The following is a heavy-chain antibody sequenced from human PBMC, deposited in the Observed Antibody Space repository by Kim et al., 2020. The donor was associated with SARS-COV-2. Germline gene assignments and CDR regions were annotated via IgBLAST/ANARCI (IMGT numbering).Heavy chain of an antibody. CDR3: ARQVWPSAYYYYGMDV. Sequence: SETLSLTCTVSGGSISSYYWSWIRQPPGKGLEWIGYIFYSGSTNYNPSLKSRVTISEDTSKNQFSLKLSSVTAADTAVYYCARQVWPSAYYYYGMDVWGQGTTVTVSS. J-gene: IGHJ6*02. CDR2: IFYSGST. V-gene: IGHV4-59*08. D-gene: IGHD3-16*01. CDR1: GGSISSYY.